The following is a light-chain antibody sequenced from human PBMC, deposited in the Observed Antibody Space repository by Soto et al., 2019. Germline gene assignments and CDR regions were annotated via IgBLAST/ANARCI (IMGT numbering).Light chain of an antibody. CDR1: QSVSSSY. CDR2: GAS. Sequence: EIVLTQSPGTLSLSPGERATLSCRASQSVSSSYLAWYQQKPGQAPRLLIYGASSRATGIPDRFSGGGSGTYFTLTISRLELEEFAVYYWQQYGSSSITFGQETRLESK. V-gene: IGKV3-20*01. J-gene: IGKJ5*01. CDR3: QQYGSSSIT.